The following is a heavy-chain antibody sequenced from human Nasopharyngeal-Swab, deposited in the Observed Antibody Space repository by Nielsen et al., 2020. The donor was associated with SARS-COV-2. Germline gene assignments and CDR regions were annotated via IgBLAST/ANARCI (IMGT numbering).Heavy chain of an antibody. J-gene: IGHJ4*02. Sequence: GESLKISCAASGFTFSDYYMSWIRQAPGKGLEWVSYISSSGSIIYYADSVKGRFTISRDNAKNSLYLQMNSLRAEDTAVYYCARDQAYYYDSSGYFFDYWGQGTLVTVSS. CDR2: ISSSGSII. CDR1: GFTFSDYY. CDR3: ARDQAYYYDSSGYFFDY. D-gene: IGHD3-22*01. V-gene: IGHV3-11*01.